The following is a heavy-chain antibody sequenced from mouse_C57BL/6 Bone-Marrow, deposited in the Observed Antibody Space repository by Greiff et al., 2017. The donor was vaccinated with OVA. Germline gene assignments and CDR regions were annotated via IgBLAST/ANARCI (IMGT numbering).Heavy chain of an antibody. CDR2: ISSGGSYT. CDR1: GFTFSSYG. CDR3: ARWTTVVAPHWYFDV. Sequence: EVQGVESGGDLVKPGGSLKLSCAASGFTFSSYGMSWVRQTPDKRLEWVATISSGGSYTYYPDSVKGRFTISRDNAKNTLYLQMSSLKSEDTAMYYCARWTTVVAPHWYFDVWGTGTTVTVSS. D-gene: IGHD1-1*01. V-gene: IGHV5-6*01. J-gene: IGHJ1*03.